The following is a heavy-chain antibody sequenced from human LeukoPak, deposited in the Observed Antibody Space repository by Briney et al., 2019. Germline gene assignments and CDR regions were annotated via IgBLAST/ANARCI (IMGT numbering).Heavy chain of an antibody. Sequence: PSQSLSLTCTVSGGSISSGGYYWSWIRQHPGKGLEWIGFIYYSRSTYYNPSLKSRVTISVDASKNQFSLKLSSVTAADTAVYYCARVRVSSRNFDYWGQGTLVTV. CDR1: GGSISSGGYY. D-gene: IGHD6-13*01. CDR2: IYYSRST. CDR3: ARVRVSSRNFDY. V-gene: IGHV4-31*03. J-gene: IGHJ4*02.